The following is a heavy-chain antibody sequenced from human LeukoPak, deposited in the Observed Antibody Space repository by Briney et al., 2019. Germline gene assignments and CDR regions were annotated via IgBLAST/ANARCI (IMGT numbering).Heavy chain of an antibody. CDR2: ISTSGTTI. CDR3: ARADYDILTGPGY. CDR1: GFTFSDYY. V-gene: IGHV3-11*04. D-gene: IGHD3-9*01. J-gene: IGHJ4*02. Sequence: GGSLRLSCAASGFTFSDYYMTWIRQAPGKGLEWLSFISTSGTTIYYADSVRGRFTVSRNDAKNSLYLQMNSLRAEDTAVYYCARADYDILTGPGYWGQGTLVTVSS.